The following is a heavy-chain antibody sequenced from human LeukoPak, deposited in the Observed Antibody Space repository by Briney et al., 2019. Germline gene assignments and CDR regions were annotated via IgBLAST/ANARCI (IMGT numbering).Heavy chain of an antibody. Sequence: PGGSLRLSCAASGLTVSSSYMSWVRQTPGKGLEWVSVIYRGGSTYYADSVKGRFTISRDNSKNTLYLQMTSLRAEDTGIYYCARVRSALVPPYYFDYWGQGTRVTVSS. CDR3: ARVRSALVPPYYFDY. CDR1: GLTVSSSY. V-gene: IGHV3-53*01. D-gene: IGHD4-23*01. CDR2: IYRGGST. J-gene: IGHJ4*02.